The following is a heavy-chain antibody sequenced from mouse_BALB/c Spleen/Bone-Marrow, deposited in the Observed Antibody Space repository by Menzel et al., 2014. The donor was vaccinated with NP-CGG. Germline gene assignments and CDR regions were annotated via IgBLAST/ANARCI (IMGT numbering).Heavy chain of an antibody. D-gene: IGHD1-1*02. J-gene: IGHJ3*01. CDR3: ARRGGWFAY. Sequence: EVKLMESGGGLVQPGGSLKLSCAASGFDFSRYWMSWVRQAPGKGLEWIGETNPDSSTINYTPSLKDKFIISRDNAKNTLYLQMSKVRSEDTALYYCARRGGWFAYWGQGTLVTVSA. CDR2: TNPDSSTI. V-gene: IGHV4-1*02. CDR1: GFDFSRYW.